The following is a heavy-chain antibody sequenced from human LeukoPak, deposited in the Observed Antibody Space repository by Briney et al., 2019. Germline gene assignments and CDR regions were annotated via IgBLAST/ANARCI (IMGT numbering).Heavy chain of an antibody. CDR3: ARELVKQLVWDH. CDR2: INPNSGGT. Sequence: ASVKVSRKASGYTFTGYYMHWVRQAPGQGLEWMGRINPNSGGTNYAQKFQGRVTMTRDTSISTAYMELSRLRSDDTAVYYCARELVKQLVWDHWGQGTLVTVSS. CDR1: GYTFTGYY. V-gene: IGHV1-2*06. J-gene: IGHJ4*02. D-gene: IGHD6-13*01.